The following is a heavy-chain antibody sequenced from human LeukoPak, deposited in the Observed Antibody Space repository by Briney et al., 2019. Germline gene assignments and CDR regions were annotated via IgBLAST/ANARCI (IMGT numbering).Heavy chain of an antibody. CDR1: GGSISSYY. J-gene: IGHJ5*02. V-gene: IGHV4-59*08. D-gene: IGHD2-2*01. CDR3: ARQYCSTASCYEGTWFDP. CDR2: IYYSGST. Sequence: PSETLSLTCTVSGGSISSYYWSWIRQPPGKGLEWIGYIYYSGSTNYNPSLKGRVTISVDTSKNQFSLKLSSVTAADTAVYFCARQYCSTASCYEGTWFDPWGQGTLVTVSS.